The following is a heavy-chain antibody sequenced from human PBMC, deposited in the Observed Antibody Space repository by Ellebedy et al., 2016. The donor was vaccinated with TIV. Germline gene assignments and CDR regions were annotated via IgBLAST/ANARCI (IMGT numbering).Heavy chain of an antibody. V-gene: IGHV3-13*01. J-gene: IGHJ6*02. CDR1: GFTFSRYD. D-gene: IGHD3-16*01. Sequence: GGSLRLSXAASGFTFSRYDMHWVRQNTRKGLEWVASIDNAGDTYYPGSVKGRFTISRENAKNSLYLQMNSLRVEDTAVYYCTRFEIISGGGYGMDVWGQGTTATVSS. CDR3: TRFEIISGGGYGMDV. CDR2: IDNAGDT.